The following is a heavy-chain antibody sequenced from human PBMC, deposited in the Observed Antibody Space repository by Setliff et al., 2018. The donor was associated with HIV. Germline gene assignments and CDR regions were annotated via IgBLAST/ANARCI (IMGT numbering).Heavy chain of an antibody. D-gene: IGHD3-22*01. V-gene: IGHV3-30*02. Sequence: PGGSLRLSCAVSGFTFISYGMYWVRQAPGKGLEWVAFIRYDGSNKYYADSVKGRFTISRDNSKNTLYLQMNSLRAEDTAVYYCATIVESSGYHGGNYFDFWGRGSLVTVSS. CDR2: IRYDGSNK. CDR3: ATIVESSGYHGGNYFDF. CDR1: GFTFISYG. J-gene: IGHJ4*02.